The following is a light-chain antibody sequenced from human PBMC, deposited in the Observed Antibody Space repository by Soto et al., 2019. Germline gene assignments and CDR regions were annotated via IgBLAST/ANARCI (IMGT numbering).Light chain of an antibody. CDR1: QSVSSSY. CDR3: HQFGRSPWT. Sequence: EIVLTQSPGPLSLSPGERATLPRRASQSVSSSYVAWYQQKPGQAPRLLIYSASNRAAGVPDRFSGSGSGADFSLTISRLEPEDFAVYYCHQFGRSPWTFGQGTKVDIK. J-gene: IGKJ1*01. CDR2: SAS. V-gene: IGKV3-20*01.